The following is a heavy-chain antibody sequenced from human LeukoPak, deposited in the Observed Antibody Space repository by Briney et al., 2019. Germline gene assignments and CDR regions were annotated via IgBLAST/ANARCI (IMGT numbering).Heavy chain of an antibody. CDR3: AGEDNSSGYRPFDI. D-gene: IGHD3-22*01. CDR2: INPNNGGT. CDR1: GYTCTSYY. V-gene: IGHV1-2*06. J-gene: IGHJ3*02. Sequence: ASVKVSCKASGYTCTSYYIHWVRQATGQGLDWMGRINPNNGGTNYAQKFQGRVTMTRDMSMSTDYMELSRLRSDDTAVYYCAGEDNSSGYRPFDIWDQGTMVTVPS.